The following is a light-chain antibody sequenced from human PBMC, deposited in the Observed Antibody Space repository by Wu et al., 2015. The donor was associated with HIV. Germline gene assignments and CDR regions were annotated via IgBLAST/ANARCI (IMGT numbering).Light chain of an antibody. J-gene: IGKJ5*01. V-gene: IGKV1-39*01. Sequence: DVRMTQSPSALSTSIGGRVTITCRASQDIYESLAWYQQKPGKAPKLLVSAASSLHSEAPSRFAGSGSGTDFTLTINSLQPEDFATYFCQESSNTPPAFGQGTRVEIK. CDR1: QDIYES. CDR2: AAS. CDR3: QESSNTPPA.